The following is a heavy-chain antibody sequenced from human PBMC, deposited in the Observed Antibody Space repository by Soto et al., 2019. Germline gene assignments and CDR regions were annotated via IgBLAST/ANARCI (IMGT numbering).Heavy chain of an antibody. D-gene: IGHD3-22*01. CDR1: GYTFTSYY. V-gene: IGHV1-46*01. J-gene: IGHJ4*02. CDR3: ARDILHYYDSSGYFDY. Sequence: ASVKVSCKASGYTFTSYYMHWVRQAPGQGLEWMGIINPSGGSTSYAQKFQGRVTMTRDTSASTVYMELSSLRSEDTAVYYCARDILHYYDSSGYFDYWGQGTMVTVYS. CDR2: INPSGGST.